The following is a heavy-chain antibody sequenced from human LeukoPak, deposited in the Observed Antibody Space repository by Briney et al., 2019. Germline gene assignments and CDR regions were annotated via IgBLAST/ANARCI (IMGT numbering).Heavy chain of an antibody. Sequence: SETLSLTCTVSGGSISSYYWSWIRQPPGKGLEWIGYIYYSGSTNYNPSLKSRVTISVDTSKNQFSLKLSSVTAADTAVYYCARGGVFRYFDYWGQGTLVTVSS. CDR1: GGSISSYY. CDR2: IYYSGST. D-gene: IGHD3-10*01. CDR3: ARGGVFRYFDY. V-gene: IGHV4-59*01. J-gene: IGHJ4*02.